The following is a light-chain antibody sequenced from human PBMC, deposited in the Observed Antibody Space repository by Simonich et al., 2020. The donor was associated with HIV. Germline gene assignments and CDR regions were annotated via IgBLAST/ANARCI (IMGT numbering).Light chain of an antibody. CDR3: QQYYDSPYT. V-gene: IGKV4-1*01. CDR2: WAS. CDR1: QSVLYSSNNKNY. Sequence: DIVMTQSPDSLAVSLGERATLTCKSSQSVLYSSNNKNYLAWYQQKPGQPPNLLIYWASTRESGVPDRFSGRGSGTDFTLTISSLQAEDVAVYYCQQYYDSPYTFGQGTKLEIK. J-gene: IGKJ2*01.